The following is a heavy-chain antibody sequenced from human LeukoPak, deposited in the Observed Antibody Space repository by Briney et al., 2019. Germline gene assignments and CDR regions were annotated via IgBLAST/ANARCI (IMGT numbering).Heavy chain of an antibody. V-gene: IGHV4-39*01. J-gene: IGHJ4*02. CDR1: GGSISSSSYY. CDR3: ARLALIGLDY. Sequence: SETLSLTCTVSGGSISSSSYYWGWIRQPPGKGLVWIGSIYYSGSTYYNPSLKSRVTISVDASKNQFSLKLSSVTAADTAVYYCARLALIGLDYWGQGTLVTVSS. CDR2: IYYSGST. D-gene: IGHD3-16*02.